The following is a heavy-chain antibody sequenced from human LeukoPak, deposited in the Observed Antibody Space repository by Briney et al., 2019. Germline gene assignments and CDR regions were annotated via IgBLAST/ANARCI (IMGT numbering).Heavy chain of an antibody. Sequence: SETLSLTCTVSGGSISSGSYYWSWIRQPAGKGLEWIGRIYTSGSTNYNPSLKSRVTISVDTSKNQFSLKLSPVTAADTAVYYCAREGVAGTAWGQGTLVTVSS. CDR1: GGSISSGSYY. CDR2: IYTSGST. CDR3: AREGVAGTA. V-gene: IGHV4-61*02. J-gene: IGHJ4*02. D-gene: IGHD6-19*01.